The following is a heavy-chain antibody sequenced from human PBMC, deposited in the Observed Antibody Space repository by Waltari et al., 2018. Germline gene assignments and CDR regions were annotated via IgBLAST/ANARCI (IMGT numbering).Heavy chain of an antibody. CDR3: ASYRLWFGELSHY. D-gene: IGHD3-10*01. Sequence: QVQLQESGPGLVKPSETLSLTCTVSGGSISSYYWRWIRQPPGKGLEWIGYIYYSGSTNYNPSLKSRVTISVDTSKIQFSLKLSSVTAADTALYYCASYRLWFGELSHYWGQGTLVTVSS. CDR1: GGSISSYY. CDR2: IYYSGST. J-gene: IGHJ4*02. V-gene: IGHV4-59*01.